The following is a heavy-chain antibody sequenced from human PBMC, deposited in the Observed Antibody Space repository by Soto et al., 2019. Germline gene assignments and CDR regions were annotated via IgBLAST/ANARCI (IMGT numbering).Heavy chain of an antibody. CDR1: GFTFINYA. D-gene: IGHD2-2*01. CDR2: ISGGGDRA. CDR3: ARKVLGSTSRQDWWYFDL. Sequence: EVQLFESGGGLVQPGGSLRLSCVGSGFTFINYAMNWVRQTPGKGLEWVSTISGGGDRAFDADTVKGRFTISRDNSKNTVNLQMNSLRADDTAVYYCARKVLGSTSRQDWWYFDLWGRGTLVTVSS. V-gene: IGHV3-23*01. J-gene: IGHJ2*01.